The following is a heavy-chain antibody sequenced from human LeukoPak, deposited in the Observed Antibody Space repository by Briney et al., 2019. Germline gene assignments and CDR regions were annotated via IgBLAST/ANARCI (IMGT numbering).Heavy chain of an antibody. V-gene: IGHV3-21*01. Sequence: GGSLRLSCAASGFTFSSYEMNWVRQAPGKGLEWVSSISSSSSYIYYADSVKGRFTISRDNAKNSLYLQMNSLRAEDTAVYYCASSSGWWIFDYWGQGTLVTVSS. CDR3: ASSSGWWIFDY. J-gene: IGHJ4*02. D-gene: IGHD6-19*01. CDR1: GFTFSSYE. CDR2: ISSSSSYI.